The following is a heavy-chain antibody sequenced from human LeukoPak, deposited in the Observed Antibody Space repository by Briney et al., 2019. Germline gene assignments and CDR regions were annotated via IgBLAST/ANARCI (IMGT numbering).Heavy chain of an antibody. CDR3: GRLVSRPTERIDA. J-gene: IGHJ5*02. Sequence: SETLSLTCTVSGGSISSYYWGWIRQPPGKGLEWIGYIYYSGSTNYNPSLKSRVTISLDTSKNQFSLKLSSVTAADTAVYYCGRLVSRPTERIDAWGRGALVTVSA. V-gene: IGHV4-59*01. CDR2: IYYSGST. CDR1: GGSISSYY. D-gene: IGHD3-9*01.